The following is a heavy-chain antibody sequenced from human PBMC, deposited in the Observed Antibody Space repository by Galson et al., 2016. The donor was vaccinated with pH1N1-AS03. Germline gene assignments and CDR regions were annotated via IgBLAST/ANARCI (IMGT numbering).Heavy chain of an antibody. Sequence: TLSLTCTVSGFSLSTSGMRVSWIRQPPGKALEWLGRIDWDDGTFYSTSLKTRLTISKDTSKNQVVLTMTTMDPVDTGTYYCARTLNYNTGLDVWGPGATVTVSS. CDR2: IDWDDGT. D-gene: IGHD5-24*01. J-gene: IGHJ6*02. CDR3: ARTLNYNTGLDV. V-gene: IGHV2-70*04. CDR1: GFSLSTSGMR.